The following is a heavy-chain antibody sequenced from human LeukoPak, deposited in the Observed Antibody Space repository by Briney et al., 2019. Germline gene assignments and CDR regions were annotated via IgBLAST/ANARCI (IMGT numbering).Heavy chain of an antibody. J-gene: IGHJ3*02. CDR2: INPSGGST. Sequence: ASVKVSCKASGYTFTSYYMHWVRQAPGQGLEWMGIINPSGGSTSYAQKFQGRVTMTRDMPTSTVYMELSSLRSEDTAVYYCARLYYGDYYAFDIWGQGTMVTVSS. V-gene: IGHV1-46*01. CDR1: GYTFTSYY. D-gene: IGHD4-17*01. CDR3: ARLYYGDYYAFDI.